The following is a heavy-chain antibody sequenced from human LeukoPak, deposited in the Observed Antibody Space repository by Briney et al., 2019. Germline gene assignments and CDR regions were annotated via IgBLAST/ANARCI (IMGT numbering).Heavy chain of an antibody. CDR1: GFTFSSYA. J-gene: IGHJ4*02. V-gene: IGHV3-30-3*01. CDR2: ISYDGSNK. CDR3: ARDLPGPLGY. Sequence: GGSLRLSCAASGFTFSSYAMHWVRQAPGKGLEWVAVISYDGSNKYYADSVKGRFTISRDNSKNTLYLQMNSLRAEDTAVYYCARDLPGPLGYWGQGTLVTVSS.